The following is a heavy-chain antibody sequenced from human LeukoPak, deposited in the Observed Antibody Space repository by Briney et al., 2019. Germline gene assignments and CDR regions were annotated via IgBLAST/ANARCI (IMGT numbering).Heavy chain of an antibody. CDR1: GFTFSSYE. D-gene: IGHD3-22*01. Sequence: GGSLRLSCAASGFTFSSYEMNWVRQAPGKGLEWVSYISSGGSTIYYADSVKGRFTISRDNAKNSLYLQMNSLRAEDTAVYYCARFNYYDSSGHGYWGQGTLVTVSS. V-gene: IGHV3-48*03. J-gene: IGHJ4*02. CDR2: ISSGGSTI. CDR3: ARFNYYDSSGHGY.